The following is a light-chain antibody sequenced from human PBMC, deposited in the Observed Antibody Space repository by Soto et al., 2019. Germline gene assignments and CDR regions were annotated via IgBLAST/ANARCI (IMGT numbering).Light chain of an antibody. V-gene: IGLV2-11*01. CDR1: SSDVGGYNY. Sequence: QSALTQPRSVSGSPGQSVTISCTGTSSDVGGYNYVSWYQEHPGRAPKLMIYDVSIRPSGVPDRFSGSKSGNTASLTISGLLAEDEADYYCCSYAGTYSSFVFGSGTNLTVL. J-gene: IGLJ1*01. CDR3: CSYAGTYSSFV. CDR2: DVS.